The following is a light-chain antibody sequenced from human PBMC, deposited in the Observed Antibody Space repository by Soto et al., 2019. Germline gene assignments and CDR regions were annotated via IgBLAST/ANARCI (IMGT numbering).Light chain of an antibody. V-gene: IGLV2-11*01. J-gene: IGLJ1*01. CDR2: DVR. CDR1: SSDVGAYNY. Sequence: QSALTQPLSVSGSPGQSVTISCTGTSSDVGAYNYVSWYQQHPGKAPKLVISDVRKRPSGVPDRFSGSKSGNTASLTIPGLQSEDEADYYCCSYAGSFLKVFGTGTKVTVL. CDR3: CSYAGSFLKV.